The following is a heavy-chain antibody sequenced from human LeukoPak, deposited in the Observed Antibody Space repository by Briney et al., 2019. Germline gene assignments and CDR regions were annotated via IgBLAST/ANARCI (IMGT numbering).Heavy chain of an antibody. V-gene: IGHV3-20*04. CDR1: GFTFDDYG. CDR2: IICNGMRT. D-gene: IGHD5-12*01. CDR3: ARGGAYSGYDY. J-gene: IGHJ4*02. Sequence: GGSLRLSCAASGFTFDDYGMSWVRQVPGKGLEWVSGIICNGMRTGYADSVKGRFTISRDNAKNSLSLQMNSLRAEDTALYYCARGGAYSGYDYWGQGTLVTVSS.